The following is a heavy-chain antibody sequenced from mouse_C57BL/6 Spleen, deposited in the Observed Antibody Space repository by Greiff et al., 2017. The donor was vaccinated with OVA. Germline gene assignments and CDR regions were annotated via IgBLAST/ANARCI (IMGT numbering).Heavy chain of an antibody. CDR2: INPSTGGT. Sequence: VQLQQSGPELVKPGASVKISCKASGYSFTGYYMNWVKQSPEKSLEWIGEINPSTGGTTYNQKFKAKATLTVDKSSSTAYMQIKSLTSEDSAVYYCARSRGLPLDYWGQGTTLTVSS. CDR3: ARSRGLPLDY. D-gene: IGHD2-4*01. J-gene: IGHJ2*01. CDR1: GYSFTGYY. V-gene: IGHV1-42*01.